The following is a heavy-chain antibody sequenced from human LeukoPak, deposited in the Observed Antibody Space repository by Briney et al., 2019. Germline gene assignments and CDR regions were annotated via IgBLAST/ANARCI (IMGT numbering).Heavy chain of an antibody. CDR2: IYYSGST. CDR3: ARHRTYCSGGSCYFPPFDY. J-gene: IGHJ4*02. CDR1: GGSISSSSYY. Sequence: SETLSHTCTVSGGSISSSSYYWGWIRQPPGKGLEWIGSIYYSGSTYYNPSLKSRVTISVDTSKNQFSLKLSSVTAADTAVYYCARHRTYCSGGSCYFPPFDYWGQGTLVTVSS. V-gene: IGHV4-39*01. D-gene: IGHD2-15*01.